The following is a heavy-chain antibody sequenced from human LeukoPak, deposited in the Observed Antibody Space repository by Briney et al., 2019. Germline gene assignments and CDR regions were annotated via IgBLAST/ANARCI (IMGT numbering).Heavy chain of an antibody. J-gene: IGHJ4*02. CDR1: GFTFSDYY. CDR2: ISGNNPTI. D-gene: IGHD3-22*01. CDR3: ARGISYYYDSSGYYY. Sequence: GGSLRLSCAASGFTFSDYYLSWIRQAPGKGLEWVSYISGNNPTIYYADSVKGRFTISRDNAKNSLYLQMNSLRAEDTAVYYCARGISYYYDSSGYYYWGQGTLVTVSS. V-gene: IGHV3-11*01.